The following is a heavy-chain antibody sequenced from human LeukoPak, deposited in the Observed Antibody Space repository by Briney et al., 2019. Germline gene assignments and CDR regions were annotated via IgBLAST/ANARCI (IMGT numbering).Heavy chain of an antibody. J-gene: IGHJ6*02. D-gene: IGHD5-18*01. V-gene: IGHV4-59*01. CDR3: ARGYSYGYGYYYYGMDV. CDR1: GGSISSYY. CDR2: IYYSGST. Sequence: SETLSLTCTVSGGSISSYYWSWIRQPPGKGLEWIGYIYYSGSTNYNPSLKSRVTIPVDTSKNQFSLKLSSVTAADTAVYYCARGYSYGYGYYYYGMDVWGQGTTVTVSS.